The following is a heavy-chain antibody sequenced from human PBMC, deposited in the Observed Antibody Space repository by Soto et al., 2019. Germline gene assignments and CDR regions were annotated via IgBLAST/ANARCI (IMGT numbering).Heavy chain of an antibody. CDR3: AKDTYFRDSSGYYVFDY. CDR1: GFTFSNYG. Sequence: GGSLRLSCEASGFTFSNYGTHWVRQAPGEGLEWVAHISYDGSNEHYTDSVKGRFTISRDNSKNMVFLHMNSLRPEDTAVYYCAKDTYFRDSSGYYVFDYWGPGTQVTVSS. J-gene: IGHJ4*02. CDR2: ISYDGSNE. D-gene: IGHD3-22*01. V-gene: IGHV3-30*18.